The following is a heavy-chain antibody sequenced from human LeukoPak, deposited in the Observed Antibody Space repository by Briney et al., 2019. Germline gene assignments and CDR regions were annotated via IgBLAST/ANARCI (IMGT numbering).Heavy chain of an antibody. Sequence: PGGSLRLSCAASGFTFSSYEMNWVRQAPGKGLEWVAYISSGGSTIYYADSVKGRFISSRDNTKNSLYLQMNSLRAEDTAIYYCARDLRIVSGSYLDYWGQGTLVTVSS. CDR2: ISSGGSTI. CDR1: GFTFSSYE. CDR3: ARDLRIVSGSYLDY. J-gene: IGHJ4*02. D-gene: IGHD1-26*01. V-gene: IGHV3-48*03.